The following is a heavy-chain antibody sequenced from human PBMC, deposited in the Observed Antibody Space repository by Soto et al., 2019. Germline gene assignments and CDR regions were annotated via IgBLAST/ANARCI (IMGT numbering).Heavy chain of an antibody. D-gene: IGHD3-22*01. CDR1: GFTFSSYG. CDR3: AKGRGPDYYDSRGYLYYYGMDV. CDR2: IADDGSNK. J-gene: IGHJ6*02. V-gene: IGHV3-30*18. Sequence: QVQLVESGGGVGQPGRSLRLSCAASGFTFSSYGMHWVRQAPGKGLEWVATIADDGSNKYYADSVKGRFTISRDNSKNKLYMQLNSLRAEDTVVYYCAKGRGPDYYDSRGYLYYYGMDVWGQGTTVTVSS.